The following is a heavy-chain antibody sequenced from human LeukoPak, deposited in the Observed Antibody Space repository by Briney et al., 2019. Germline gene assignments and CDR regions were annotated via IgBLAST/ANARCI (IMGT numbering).Heavy chain of an antibody. D-gene: IGHD6-19*01. V-gene: IGHV3-30*04. CDR3: TTDRISGWYYFDY. Sequence: PGGSLRLSCAPSGFTFSSYAMHWVRQAPGKGLEWVAVISYDGSNKYYADSVKGRFTISRDNSKNTLYLQMNSLKTEDTAVYYCTTDRISGWYYFDYWGQGTLVTVSS. CDR1: GFTFSSYA. J-gene: IGHJ4*02. CDR2: ISYDGSNK.